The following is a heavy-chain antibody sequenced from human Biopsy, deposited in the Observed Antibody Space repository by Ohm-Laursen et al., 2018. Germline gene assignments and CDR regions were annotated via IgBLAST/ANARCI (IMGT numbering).Heavy chain of an antibody. D-gene: IGHD3-3*01. CDR3: ARDLYDFCGGCPFDP. CDR2: INGSGGST. J-gene: IGHJ5*02. Sequence: LSLTCAASGFTLSDGMTWVRQAPGKGLECVSVINGSGGSTYYADPVKGRFTISRDNSKNTLYLQMNSLRAEDTAMYYCARDLYDFCGGCPFDPWGQGTLVTVS. V-gene: IGHV3-23*01. CDR1: GFTLSDG.